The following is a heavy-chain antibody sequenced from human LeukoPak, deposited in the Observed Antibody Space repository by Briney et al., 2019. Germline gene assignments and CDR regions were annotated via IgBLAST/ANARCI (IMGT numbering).Heavy chain of an antibody. V-gene: IGHV1-8*01. CDR1: GYTFTSYD. J-gene: IGHJ4*02. CDR2: MNPNSGNT. D-gene: IGHD3-16*02. CDR3: ARLGYYDYIWGSYRYTELDY. Sequence: ASVKVSCKASGYTFTSYDINWVRQATGQGLEWMGWMNPNSGNTGYAQKFQGRVTMTRNTSISTGYMELSSLRSEDTAVYYCARLGYYDYIWGSYRYTELDYWGQGTLVTVSS.